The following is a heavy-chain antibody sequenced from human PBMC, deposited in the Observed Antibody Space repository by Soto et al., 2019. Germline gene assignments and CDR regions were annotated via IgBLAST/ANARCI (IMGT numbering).Heavy chain of an antibody. J-gene: IGHJ4*02. CDR1: GVSISSSSYY. Sequence: PXATLSLTFTVSGVSISSSSYYWGWIRQTPGKGLEWIGTIYFSGKTYYNPSLKSRLTISVDRSKNQFALNLTSVTAADTAVYYCARHGSYWGPGTLVTVSS. CDR2: IYFSGKT. CDR3: ARHGSY. V-gene: IGHV4-39*01.